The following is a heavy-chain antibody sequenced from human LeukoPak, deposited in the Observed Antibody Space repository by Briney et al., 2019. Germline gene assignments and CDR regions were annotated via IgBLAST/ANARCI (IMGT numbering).Heavy chain of an antibody. CDR2: INGDGSIT. J-gene: IGHJ2*01. Sequence: PGGSLRLSCAASGFTFSAYWIHWVRQAAGRGLVWVSHINGDGSITTYADSVRGRFTISRDNAKNTVYLQMNSLRAEDTAVYYCARVGLIEDRSHWYLDLWGRGTLVTVSS. CDR1: GFTFSAYW. CDR3: ARVGLIEDRSHWYLDL. D-gene: IGHD2-15*01. V-gene: IGHV3-74*01.